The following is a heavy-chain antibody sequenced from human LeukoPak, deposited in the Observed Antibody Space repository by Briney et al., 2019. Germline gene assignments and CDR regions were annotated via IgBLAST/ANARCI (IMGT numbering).Heavy chain of an antibody. V-gene: IGHV3-48*04. CDR2: IYSSGSLI. Sequence: GGSLRLSCAASGFTFSSYSMNWVRQAPGKGLEWVSYIYSSGSLIHYADSVEGRFTISRDNAKNSLYLQMYSLRVEDTAVYYCARPRRDGYNYDLDFWGQGTLVTVSS. CDR1: GFTFSSYS. J-gene: IGHJ4*02. CDR3: ARPRRDGYNYDLDF. D-gene: IGHD5-24*01.